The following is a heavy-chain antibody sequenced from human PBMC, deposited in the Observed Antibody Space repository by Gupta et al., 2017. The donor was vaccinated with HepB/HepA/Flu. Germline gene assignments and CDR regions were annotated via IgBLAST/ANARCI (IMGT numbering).Heavy chain of an antibody. J-gene: IGHJ4*02. Sequence: QVPVVESGGGVVQPGRSLRPFCSAYGFPFSTCSMHWVRQAQGKGLEWVAEISYDGSKEHYADAVEGRFAISRDNSNSTLSLQMNSLRPEDTAIYYCANSLSGEYDNWGQGTLVTVSS. V-gene: IGHV3-30*18. CDR3: ANSLSGEYDN. CDR1: GFPFSTCS. D-gene: IGHD1-14*01. CDR2: ISYDGSKE.